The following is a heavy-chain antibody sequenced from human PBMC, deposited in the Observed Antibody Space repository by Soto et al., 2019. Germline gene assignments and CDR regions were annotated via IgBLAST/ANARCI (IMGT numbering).Heavy chain of an antibody. CDR3: AKGSIREWLVPPFDY. CDR2: ISWNSGSI. CDR1: GFTFDDYA. J-gene: IGHJ4*02. V-gene: IGHV3-9*01. Sequence: PGGSLRLSCAASGFTFDDYAMHWVRQAPGKGLEWVSGISWNSGSIGYADSVKGRFTISRDNAKNSLYLQMNSLRAEDTALYYCAKGSIREWLVPPFDYWGQGTLVTV. D-gene: IGHD6-19*01.